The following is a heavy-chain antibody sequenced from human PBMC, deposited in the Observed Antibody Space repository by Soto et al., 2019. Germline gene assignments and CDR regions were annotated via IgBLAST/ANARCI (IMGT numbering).Heavy chain of an antibody. CDR3: ARVYPSIAARPYYFAY. V-gene: IGHV4-39*01. CDR1: GGSIISSSYY. Sequence: PSETLSLTCTVSGGSIISSSYYWGLIRQPPGKGLEWIGSIYYSGSTYYNPSLKSRVTISVDTSKNQFSLKLSSVTAADTAVYYCARVYPSIAARPYYFAYWGQGTLVTVSS. D-gene: IGHD6-6*01. J-gene: IGHJ4*02. CDR2: IYYSGST.